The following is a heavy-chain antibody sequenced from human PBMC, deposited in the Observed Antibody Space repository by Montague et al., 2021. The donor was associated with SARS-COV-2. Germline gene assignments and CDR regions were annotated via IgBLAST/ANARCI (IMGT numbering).Heavy chain of an antibody. Sequence: SKTLSLTCSVSGGSITDRTYYWGCIRQSPGKGLEWIGAINYSGITYYNPSLKSRVTISLDTAKNQFSLKMTSVTAADTAVYYCARHWGIAAAGNWGRGTLVTVSS. J-gene: IGHJ4*02. D-gene: IGHD6-13*01. CDR1: GGSITDRTYY. CDR2: INYSGIT. CDR3: ARHWGIAAAGN. V-gene: IGHV4-39*01.